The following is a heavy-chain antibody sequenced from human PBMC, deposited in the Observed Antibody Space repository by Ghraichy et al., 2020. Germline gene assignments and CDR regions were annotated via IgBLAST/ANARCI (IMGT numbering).Heavy chain of an antibody. J-gene: IGHJ6*02. CDR3: ARTRNGKDGMDV. Sequence: ASVKVSCKASGYTFITYYMNWVRQAPGLGLEWMGIINPSGGRTRYAQKFQGRVNVTRDTSTSTVHMELSSLRSEDTAVYYCARTRNGKDGMDVWGQGTTVTVSS. V-gene: IGHV1-46*01. CDR2: INPSGGRT. CDR1: GYTFITYY.